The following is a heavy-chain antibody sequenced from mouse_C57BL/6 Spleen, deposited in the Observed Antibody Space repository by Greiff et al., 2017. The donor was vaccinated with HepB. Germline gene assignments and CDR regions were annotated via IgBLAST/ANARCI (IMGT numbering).Heavy chain of an antibody. D-gene: IGHD4-1*01. CDR3: TTAGTRVAD. Sequence: VQLQQSGAELVRPGASVTLSCKASGYTFTDYEMHWVKQTPVHGLEWIGAIDPETGGTAYNQKFKGKAKLTADKSSSTAYMELRSLTSEDSAVYYCTTAGTRVADWGQGTLVTVSA. J-gene: IGHJ3*01. V-gene: IGHV1-15*01. CDR1: GYTFTDYE. CDR2: IDPETGGT.